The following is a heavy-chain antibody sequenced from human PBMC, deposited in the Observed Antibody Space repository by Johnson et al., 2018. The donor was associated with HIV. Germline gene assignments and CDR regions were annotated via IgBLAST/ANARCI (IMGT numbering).Heavy chain of an antibody. CDR2: IYSGGST. CDR3: ARVDYDSSGYYLGDAFDI. J-gene: IGHJ3*02. D-gene: IGHD3-22*01. Sequence: EVQLVESGGVLVQPGGSLRLSCAASGFTVSSNEMSWVRQAPGKGLEWVSVIYSGGSTYYADSVKGRFTISRDNSKNTLYLQMNSLRAEDTAVYYCARVDYDSSGYYLGDAFDIWGQGTMVTVSS. V-gene: IGHV3-66*01. CDR1: GFTVSSNE.